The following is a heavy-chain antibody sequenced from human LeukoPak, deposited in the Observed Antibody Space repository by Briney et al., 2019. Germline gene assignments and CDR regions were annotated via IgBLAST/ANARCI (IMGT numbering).Heavy chain of an antibody. V-gene: IGHV3-21*01. CDR2: NSGSGSFK. J-gene: IGHJ6*02. Sequence: GGSLRLSCAASGFTFSTYSMNWVRQATGKGLECVSSNSGSGSFKFYTDSVKGRFTISRDNVKRSLYLQLSSLRAEDTAVYYCARDYYGDYYQSGYGMDVWGQGTTVTVSS. D-gene: IGHD4-17*01. CDR1: GFTFSTYS. CDR3: ARDYYGDYYQSGYGMDV.